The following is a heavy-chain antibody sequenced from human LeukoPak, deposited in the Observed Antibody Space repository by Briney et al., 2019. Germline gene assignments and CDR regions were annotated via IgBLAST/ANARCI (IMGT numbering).Heavy chain of an antibody. D-gene: IGHD5-18*01. CDR3: ARGSVDTAISGAFDI. CDR1: GGSISSYY. J-gene: IGHJ3*02. V-gene: IGHV4-59*01. Sequence: SETLSLTCTVSGGSISSYYWSWIRQPPGKGLEWIGYIYYSGSTNYNPSLKSRVTISVDTSKNQFSLKLSSVTAADTAVYYCARGSVDTAISGAFDIWGQGTMVTVSS. CDR2: IYYSGST.